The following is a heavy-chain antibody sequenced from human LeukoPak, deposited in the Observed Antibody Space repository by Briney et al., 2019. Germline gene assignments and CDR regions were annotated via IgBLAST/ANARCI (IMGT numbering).Heavy chain of an antibody. CDR2: VNHSGRN. V-gene: IGHV4-34*01. Sequence: SETLSLTCAVYGGSFSDSYWSWIRQPPGKGLEWIGEVNHSGRNNYNPSLKSRVTMSVDTSKNQFSLKLSSVTAADTAVYYCADYADYWGQGTLVTVSS. J-gene: IGHJ4*02. CDR3: ADYADY. CDR1: GGSFSDSY.